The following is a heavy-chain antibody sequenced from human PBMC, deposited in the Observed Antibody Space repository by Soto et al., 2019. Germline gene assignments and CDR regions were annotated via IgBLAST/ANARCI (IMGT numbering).Heavy chain of an antibody. V-gene: IGHV2-26*01. CDR3: ARFERYSTYEYFDF. J-gene: IGHJ4*02. Sequence: QVTLRESGPVLVKPIETLTLTCTVSGFSLNNVRMGVGWIRQPPGKALEWLAHIFSNDEESYSPSLKSRLAISRDTFTRQVVLTMTNVDPVDTATYFCARFERYSTYEYFDFWGQGILVTVSS. CDR1: GFSLNNVRMG. D-gene: IGHD1-26*01. CDR2: IFSNDEE.